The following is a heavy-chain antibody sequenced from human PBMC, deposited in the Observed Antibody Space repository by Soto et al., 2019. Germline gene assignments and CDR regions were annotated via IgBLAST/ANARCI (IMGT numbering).Heavy chain of an antibody. CDR2: IDPSDSYT. D-gene: IGHD2-2*01. J-gene: IGHJ5*02. CDR3: ARAAMVGNWFDP. V-gene: IGHV5-10-1*01. CDR1: GYSFTSYW. Sequence: GESLKISCKGSGYSFTSYWIGWVRQMPGKGLEWMGRIDPSDSYTNYSPSFQGHVTISADKSISTAYLQWSSLKASDTAMYYCARAAMVGNWFDPWGQGTLVTVSS.